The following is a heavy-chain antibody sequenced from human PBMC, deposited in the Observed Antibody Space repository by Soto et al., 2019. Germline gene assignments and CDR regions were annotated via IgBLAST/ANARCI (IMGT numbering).Heavy chain of an antibody. CDR2: ISSAGTSK. J-gene: IGHJ6*02. CDR3: ARERIMDV. Sequence: GGSLRLSCAASGFTFSTYSLNWVRQAPGKGLEWVSYISSAGTSKFYADSVRGRFTISRDNARNLLFLQMNSLRGEDTAVYYCARERIMDVWGQGTTVTVSS. V-gene: IGHV3-48*01. CDR1: GFTFSTYS.